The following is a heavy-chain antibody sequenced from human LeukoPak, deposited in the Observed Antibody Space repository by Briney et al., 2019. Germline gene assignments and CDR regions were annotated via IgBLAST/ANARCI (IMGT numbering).Heavy chain of an antibody. J-gene: IGHJ4*02. D-gene: IGHD1-1*01. V-gene: IGHV3-74*01. CDR3: VAYNWGSDFDC. Sequence: GGSLRLSCAASGFTFRSYWMYWVCQAPGTGLVWVSRISPDGSSTINADSVKGRFTISRDNAKNTLYLQMNSLRVEDMAVYYCVAYNWGSDFDCWGQGALVTVSS. CDR2: ISPDGSST. CDR1: GFTFRSYW.